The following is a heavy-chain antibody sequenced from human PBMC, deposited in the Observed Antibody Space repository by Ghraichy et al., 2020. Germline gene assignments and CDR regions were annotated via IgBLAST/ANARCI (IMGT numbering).Heavy chain of an antibody. D-gene: IGHD1-26*01. CDR2: INPYNGNT. J-gene: IGHJ5*02. V-gene: IGHV1-2*02. CDR1: GYTFTTYD. Sequence: ASVKVSCKASGYTFTTYDINWVRQAPGQGLEWMGWINPYNGNTNYAQKFQDRVTMTRDTSISTAYMELSRLRSDDTAVYYCARVVVGATTRFDPWGQGTQGTVSS. CDR3: ARVVVGATTRFDP.